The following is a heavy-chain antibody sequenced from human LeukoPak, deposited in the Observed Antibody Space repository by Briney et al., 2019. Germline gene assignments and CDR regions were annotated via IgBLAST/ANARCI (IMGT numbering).Heavy chain of an antibody. J-gene: IGHJ4*02. D-gene: IGHD6-19*01. Sequence: PGGSLRLSCAASGFTFSSYSMNWVRQAPGKGLEWVSYISSSSSTIYYADSVKGRFTISRDNAKNSLYLQMNSLRAEDTAVYYCARGWQWLVQEDGYWGQGTLVTVSS. CDR3: ARGWQWLVQEDGY. V-gene: IGHV3-48*04. CDR1: GFTFSSYS. CDR2: ISSSSSTI.